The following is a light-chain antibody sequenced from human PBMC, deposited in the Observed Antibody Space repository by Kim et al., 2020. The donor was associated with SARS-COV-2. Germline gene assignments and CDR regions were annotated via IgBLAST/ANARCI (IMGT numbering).Light chain of an antibody. CDR2: DAS. Sequence: EIVLTQSPATLSLSPGERATLSCRASQSVSSHLAWYQQRPGQAPRLLIYDASNRATGIPARFSGSGSGTDFTLTISSLEPEDFAVYYCKQRSKLFTFGPGTKVDIK. CDR1: QSVSSH. CDR3: KQRSKLFT. J-gene: IGKJ3*01. V-gene: IGKV3-11*01.